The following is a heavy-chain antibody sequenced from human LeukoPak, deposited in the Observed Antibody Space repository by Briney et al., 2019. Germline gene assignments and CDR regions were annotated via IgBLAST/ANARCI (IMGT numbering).Heavy chain of an antibody. V-gene: IGHV3-74*01. CDR3: ASPMWDTAIHDY. CDR2: INSDGSIT. CDR1: GFTFSSHW. J-gene: IGHJ4*02. Sequence: GGSLRLSCAASGFTFSSHWMHWVRQAPGKGLVWVSRINSDGSITSYADSVKGRFTISRDNAKDTLYLQMNSLRAEDAAVYYCASPMWDTAIHDYWGQGTLVTVSS. D-gene: IGHD5-18*01.